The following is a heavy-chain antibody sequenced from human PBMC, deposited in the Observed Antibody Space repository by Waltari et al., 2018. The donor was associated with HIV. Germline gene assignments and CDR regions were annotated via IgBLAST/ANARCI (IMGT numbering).Heavy chain of an antibody. Sequence: EVQLVESGGGLVQPGGSLRLSCAASGFTFSSYSMNCVSQAPGKGLEWVSYISSSSSTIYYADSVKGRFTISRDNAKNSLYLQMNSLRAEDTAVYYCASLYSSSWSEGYWGQGNLVTVSS. CDR1: GFTFSSYS. D-gene: IGHD6-13*01. J-gene: IGHJ4*02. CDR2: ISSSSSTI. CDR3: ASLYSSSWSEGY. V-gene: IGHV3-48*01.